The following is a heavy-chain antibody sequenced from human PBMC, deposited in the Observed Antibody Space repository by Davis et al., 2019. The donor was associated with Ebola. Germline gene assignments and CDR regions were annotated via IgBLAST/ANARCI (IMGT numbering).Heavy chain of an antibody. V-gene: IGHV3-23*01. D-gene: IGHD2-21*02. J-gene: IGHJ4*02. Sequence: GESLKISCAASGFIFSTYAMSWVRQAPGKGLEWVSGFGGSGTTTYYADSVKGRFTISRDNSKNTLYLQMNSLRDEDAAVYYCAKEGDYCGGDCYGSFDYWGQGTLVTVSS. CDR1: GFIFSTYA. CDR2: FGGSGTTT. CDR3: AKEGDYCGGDCYGSFDY.